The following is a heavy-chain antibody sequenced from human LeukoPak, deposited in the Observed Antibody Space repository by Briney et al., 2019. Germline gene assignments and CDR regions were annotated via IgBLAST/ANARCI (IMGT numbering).Heavy chain of an antibody. CDR3: TRSLGVVIHGGMDV. V-gene: IGHV4-59*01. CDR2: IYYTGST. J-gene: IGHJ6*02. D-gene: IGHD3-3*01. Sequence: LETLSLTCTVSGGSISSYHWSWIRQPPGKGLEWIGHIYYTGSTNYNPSLKSRVTISLDTSKNQFSLKLSSVTAADTAVYYCTRSLGVVIHGGMDVWGQGTTVTVSS. CDR1: GGSISSYH.